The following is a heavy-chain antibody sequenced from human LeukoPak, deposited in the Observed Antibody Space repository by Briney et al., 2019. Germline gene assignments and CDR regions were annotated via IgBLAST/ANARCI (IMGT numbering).Heavy chain of an antibody. CDR1: GYIFTNYY. V-gene: IGHV1-2*02. CDR2: INPNTGGT. Sequence: ASVKVSCKGSGYIFTNYYMHWVRQAPGQGLEWMGWINPNTGGTNYAQKFQGRVTMTRDTSISTAYMELSRLRSDDTAVYYCARGDYYDNSGYVDYWGRGTLVTVSS. J-gene: IGHJ4*02. CDR3: ARGDYYDNSGYVDY. D-gene: IGHD3-22*01.